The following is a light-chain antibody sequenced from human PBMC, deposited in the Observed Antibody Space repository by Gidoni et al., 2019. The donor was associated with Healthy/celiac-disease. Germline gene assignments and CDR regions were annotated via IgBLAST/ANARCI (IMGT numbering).Light chain of an antibody. J-gene: IGLJ3*02. CDR3: NSRDSSGNHPWV. Sequence: SSELTQDPAVAVAVGQTVRITCQGDILRSYYASWYQQKPGQAPVLVLYGKNNRPSGIPDRFSGSSSGNTASLTITGAQAEDEADYYCNSRDSSGNHPWVFGGGTKLTVL. V-gene: IGLV3-19*01. CDR2: GKN. CDR1: ILRSYY.